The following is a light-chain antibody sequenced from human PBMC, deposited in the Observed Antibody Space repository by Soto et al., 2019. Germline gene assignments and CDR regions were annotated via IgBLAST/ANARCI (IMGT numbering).Light chain of an antibody. CDR1: SSNIRNNY. J-gene: IGLJ1*01. V-gene: IGLV1-51*01. Sequence: QSVLTQPPSVSAAPGQKVTISCSGSSSNIRNNYVSWYQQLPGTAPKLLIYDNNKRPSGIPDRFSGSKSGTSATLGITGLQTGDEADYYCGTWDSSLSAYVFGTGTKVT. CDR2: DNN. CDR3: GTWDSSLSAYV.